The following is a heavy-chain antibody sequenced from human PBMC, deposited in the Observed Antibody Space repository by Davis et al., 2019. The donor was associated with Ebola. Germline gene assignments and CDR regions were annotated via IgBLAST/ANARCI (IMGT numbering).Heavy chain of an antibody. CDR3: ASAISVGGHK. J-gene: IGHJ4*02. CDR2: IDYAGTSR. D-gene: IGHD6-19*01. Sequence: HTGGSPRLSCAASGFTFSSTLMHWVRQYPGKGLEWISAIDYAGTSRDYADSVKGRFTISRDNAKNMLYLQMNSLRAEDTAIYYCASAISVGGHKWGQGTLVTVSS. CDR1: GFTFSSTL. V-gene: IGHV3-74*01.